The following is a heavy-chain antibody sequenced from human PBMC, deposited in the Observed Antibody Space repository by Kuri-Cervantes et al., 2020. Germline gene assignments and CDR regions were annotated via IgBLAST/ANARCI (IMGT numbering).Heavy chain of an antibody. CDR3: AKVVISYLYYFDY. D-gene: IGHD3-22*01. V-gene: IGHV3-23*01. CDR1: GFNLDTAW. J-gene: IGHJ4*02. Sequence: GESLKISCASSGFNLDTAWMNWVRQAPGKGLEWVSAISGSGGSTYYADSVKGRFTISRDNSKNTLYLQMNSLRAEDTAVYYCAKVVISYLYYFDYWGQGTLVTVSS. CDR2: ISGSGGST.